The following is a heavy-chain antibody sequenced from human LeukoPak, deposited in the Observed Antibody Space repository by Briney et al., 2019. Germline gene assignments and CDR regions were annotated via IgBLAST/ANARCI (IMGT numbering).Heavy chain of an antibody. CDR1: GGSFSGYY. Sequence: SETLSLTCAVYGGSFSGYYWSWIRQPPGKGLEWIGEINHSGSTNYNPSLKSRVTISVDTSKNQFSLKLSSVTAADTAVYYCASSSSSGWYIFDYWGQGTLVTVSS. V-gene: IGHV4-34*01. CDR3: ASSSSSGWYIFDY. D-gene: IGHD6-19*01. CDR2: INHSGST. J-gene: IGHJ4*02.